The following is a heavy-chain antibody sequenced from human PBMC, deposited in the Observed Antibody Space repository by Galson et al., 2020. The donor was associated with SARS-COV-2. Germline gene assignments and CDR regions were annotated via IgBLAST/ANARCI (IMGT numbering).Heavy chain of an antibody. Sequence: GESLKISCAASGFTFSSFSMNWVRQAPGKGLEWVSYISSRSGYKEYADSVKGRFTISRDNADNSLYRQMNSLRVEDTAVYYCAREASCAGASCYTALHWGQGTLVTVSS. CDR1: GFTFSSFS. J-gene: IGHJ4*02. CDR3: AREASCAGASCYTALH. V-gene: IGHV3-21*01. D-gene: IGHD2-2*02. CDR2: ISSRSGYK.